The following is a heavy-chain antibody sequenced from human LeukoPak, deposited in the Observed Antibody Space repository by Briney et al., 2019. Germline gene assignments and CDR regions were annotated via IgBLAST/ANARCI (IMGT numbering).Heavy chain of an antibody. J-gene: IGHJ3*02. D-gene: IGHD6-19*01. CDR1: GGTFSSYA. Sequence: GSSVKGSCKASGGTFSSYAISWVRQAPGQGLEWMGGIIPIFGTANYAQKFQGRVTITTDESTSTAYMELSSLRSEDTAVYYCARDGRAAGARGWIALDIWGQGTMVTVSS. CDR3: ARDGRAAGARGWIALDI. V-gene: IGHV1-69*05. CDR2: IIPIFGTA.